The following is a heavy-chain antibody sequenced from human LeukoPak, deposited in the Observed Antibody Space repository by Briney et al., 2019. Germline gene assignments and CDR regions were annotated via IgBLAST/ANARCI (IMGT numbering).Heavy chain of an antibody. V-gene: IGHV4-38-2*02. CDR3: ARDRIAARPGNWFDP. D-gene: IGHD6-6*01. Sequence: PTETLSLTCTVSGYSISSGYYWGWIRQPPGKGLEWIGSIYHSGSTYYNPSLKSRVTISVDTSKNQFSLKLSSVTAADTAVYYCARDRIAARPGNWFDPWGQGTLVTVSS. CDR2: IYHSGST. J-gene: IGHJ5*02. CDR1: GYSISSGYY.